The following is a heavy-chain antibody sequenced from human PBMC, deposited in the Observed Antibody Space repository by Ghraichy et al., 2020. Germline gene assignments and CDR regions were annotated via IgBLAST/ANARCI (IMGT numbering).Heavy chain of an antibody. CDR1: GDSISGHY. D-gene: IGHD6-13*01. V-gene: IGHV4-59*11. J-gene: IGHJ4*02. Sequence: GSLRLSCTVSGDSISGHYWSWIRQPPGKGLELVGYIHYTGSTNYNPSLKSRVTISVDMSKNQFSLKLTSVTAADTAVYFCARERPAAGHYDYWGQGTLVTVSS. CDR3: ARERPAAGHYDY. CDR2: IHYTGST.